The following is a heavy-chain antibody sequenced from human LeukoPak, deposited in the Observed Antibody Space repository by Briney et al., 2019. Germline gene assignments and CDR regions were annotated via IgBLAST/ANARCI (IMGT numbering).Heavy chain of an antibody. CDR3: ARQDFYDTSGYYKNKDYFQH. CDR2: INPNSGGT. CDR1: GYTFTGYY. D-gene: IGHD3-22*01. Sequence: ASLKVSCKASGYTFTGYYMHWVRQAPGQGLEWMGWINPNSGGTNYAQKFQGRVTMTRDTSISTAYMELSWLRSDDTAVYYCARQDFYDTSGYYKNKDYFQHWGQGILVTVSS. V-gene: IGHV1-2*02. J-gene: IGHJ1*01.